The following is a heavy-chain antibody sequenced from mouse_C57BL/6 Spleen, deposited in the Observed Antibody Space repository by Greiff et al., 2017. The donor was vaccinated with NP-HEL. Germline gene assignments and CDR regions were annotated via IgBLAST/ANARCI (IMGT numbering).Heavy chain of an antibody. CDR1: GFTFSDYG. J-gene: IGHJ1*03. CDR3: ARPRLLGYFDV. CDR2: ISSGSSTI. D-gene: IGHD2-3*01. V-gene: IGHV5-17*01. Sequence: EVMLVESGGGLVKPGGSLKLSCAASGFTFSDYGMHWVRQAPEKGLEWVAYISSGSSTIYYADTVKGRFTISRDNAKNTLFLQMTSLRSEDTAMYYCARPRLLGYFDVWGTGTTVTVSS.